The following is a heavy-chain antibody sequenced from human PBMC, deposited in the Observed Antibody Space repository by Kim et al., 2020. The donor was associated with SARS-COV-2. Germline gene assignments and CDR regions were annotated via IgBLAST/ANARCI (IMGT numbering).Heavy chain of an antibody. CDR3: ARDGGTDYYDNSFDY. D-gene: IGHD3-22*01. Sequence: ASVKVSCKASGYTFTSYAMHWVRQAPGQRLEWMGWINAGNGNTKYSQKVQGRVTITRDTSASTAYMELSSLRSEDTAVYYCARDGGTDYYDNSFDYWGQGTLVTVSS. CDR1: GYTFTSYA. CDR2: INAGNGNT. V-gene: IGHV1-3*01. J-gene: IGHJ4*02.